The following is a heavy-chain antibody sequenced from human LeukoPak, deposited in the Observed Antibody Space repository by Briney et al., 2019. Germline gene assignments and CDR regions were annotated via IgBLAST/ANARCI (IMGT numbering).Heavy chain of an antibody. Sequence: GGSLRLSCAASGFTFSSYWMHWVRQAPGKGLVWVSRINSDGGSTTYADSVKGRFTISRDNSKNTVYLQVNSLRAEDTALYHCARDAGGRAFDIWGQGTMVTVSS. V-gene: IGHV3-74*01. J-gene: IGHJ3*02. CDR3: ARDAGGRAFDI. CDR1: GFTFSSYW. CDR2: INSDGGST.